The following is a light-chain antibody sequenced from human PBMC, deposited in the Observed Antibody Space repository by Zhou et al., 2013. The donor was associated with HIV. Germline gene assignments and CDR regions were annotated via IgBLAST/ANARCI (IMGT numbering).Light chain of an antibody. V-gene: IGKV1-5*03. CDR3: QQYNRAPQA. J-gene: IGKJ1*01. CDR1: QSISSW. Sequence: DIQMTQSPSTLSASVGDRVTITCRASQSISSWLAWYQQKPGKAPKLLIYKASSLESGVPSRFSGSGSGTEFTLTISSLQPDDFATYYCQQYNRAPQAFGQGTKVEIK. CDR2: KAS.